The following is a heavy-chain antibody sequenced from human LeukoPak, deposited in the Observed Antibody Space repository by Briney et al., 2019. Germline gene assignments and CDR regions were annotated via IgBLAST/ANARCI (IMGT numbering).Heavy chain of an antibody. Sequence: GGSLRLSCVASGFTFEKYAMHWVRQAPGKGLEWVSGISWNSGSIGYADFAKGRFTISRDNARNSLFLQMNTLKPEDTALYYCAKDRDPPYIGNSYGYYSDYWGQGTLVTVSS. CDR3: AKDRDPPYIGNSYGYYSDY. CDR2: ISWNSGSI. D-gene: IGHD5-18*01. J-gene: IGHJ4*02. CDR1: GFTFEKYA. V-gene: IGHV3-9*01.